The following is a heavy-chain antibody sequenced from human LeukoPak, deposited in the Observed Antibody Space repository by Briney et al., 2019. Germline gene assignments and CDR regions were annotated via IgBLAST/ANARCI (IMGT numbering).Heavy chain of an antibody. J-gene: IGHJ4*02. CDR3: ARFSGSYWGH. CDR1: GDSFNNFY. CDR2: IYSNGNT. Sequence: SETLSLTCTVSGDSFNNFYWSWIRQSPGKGLEWIGYIYSNGNTNCKASLKSRATISLDTSKNQFSLKLTSVTAAETAVYYCARFSGSYWGHWGQGALVTVSS. D-gene: IGHD1-26*01. V-gene: IGHV4-4*09.